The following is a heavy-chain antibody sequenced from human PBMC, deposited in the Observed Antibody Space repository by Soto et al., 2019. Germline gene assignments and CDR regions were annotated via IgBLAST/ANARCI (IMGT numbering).Heavy chain of an antibody. V-gene: IGHV4-34*01. CDR2: INHSGST. D-gene: IGHD6-19*01. J-gene: IGHJ5*02. CDR1: GGTFSGYY. Sequence: SETLSLTCAVYGGTFSGYYWTWIRQPPGKGMEWIGEINHSGSTTYNPSLKSRVTISVDTSKNQFSLKLSSVTAADTAVYYCARGPRLRIAVAGTRWFDPWGQGTLVTVSS. CDR3: ARGPRLRIAVAGTRWFDP.